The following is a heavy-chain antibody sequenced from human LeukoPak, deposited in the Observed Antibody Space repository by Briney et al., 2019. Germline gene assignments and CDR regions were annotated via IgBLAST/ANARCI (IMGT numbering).Heavy chain of an antibody. D-gene: IGHD6-13*01. Sequence: ASVKVSCKASGYTFTGYYMHWVRQAPGQGLEWMGWISAYNGNTNYAQKLQGRVTMTTDTSTSTAYMELRSLRSDDTAVYYCARAVYSSSWYLSTVIRYFDYWGQGTLVTVSS. CDR2: ISAYNGNT. J-gene: IGHJ4*02. CDR3: ARAVYSSSWYLSTVIRYFDY. V-gene: IGHV1-18*04. CDR1: GYTFTGYY.